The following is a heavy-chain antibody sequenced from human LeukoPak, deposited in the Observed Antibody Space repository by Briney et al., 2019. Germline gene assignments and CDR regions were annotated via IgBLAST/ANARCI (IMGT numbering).Heavy chain of an antibody. CDR2: IYHGGST. D-gene: IGHD5-12*01. CDR1: GYSISSGYY. V-gene: IGHV4-38-2*02. CDR3: ARTKWLRLDY. Sequence: SETLSLTCTVSGYSISSGYYWGWIRQPPGKGLEWIGSIYHGGSTYYNPSLKSRVTISVDTSKNQFSLKLSSVTAADTAVYYCARTKWLRLDYWGQGTLVTVSS. J-gene: IGHJ4*02.